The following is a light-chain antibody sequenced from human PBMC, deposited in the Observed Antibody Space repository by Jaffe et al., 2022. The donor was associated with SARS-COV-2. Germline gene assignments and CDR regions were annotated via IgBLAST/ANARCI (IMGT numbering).Light chain of an antibody. Sequence: EIVLTQSPGTLSLSPGERATLSCRASQSVSSSHLVWYQQKPGQAPRLLISGASTRATGIPDRFSGSGSGTDFTLTISRLEPEDFAVYYCQQFGGSPMFTFGQGTKLEIK. CDR3: QQFGGSPMFT. CDR1: QSVSSSH. V-gene: IGKV3-20*01. J-gene: IGKJ2*01. CDR2: GAS.